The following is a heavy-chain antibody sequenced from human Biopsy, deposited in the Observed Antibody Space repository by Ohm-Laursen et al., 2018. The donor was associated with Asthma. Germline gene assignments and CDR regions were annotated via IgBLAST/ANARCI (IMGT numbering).Heavy chain of an antibody. CDR3: ASGPEWYGLDV. V-gene: IGHV4-34*01. D-gene: IGHD3-3*01. J-gene: IGHJ6*02. Sequence: SDTLSLTCSVYRGSLRVYVWSWIRQPPGEGLEWIGESNQGGSPTFNPSLKSRVTISRDTSKNQLSLKLRSVTAADTAVYYCASGPEWYGLDVWGQGTTVTISS. CDR1: RGSLRVYV. CDR2: SNQGGSP.